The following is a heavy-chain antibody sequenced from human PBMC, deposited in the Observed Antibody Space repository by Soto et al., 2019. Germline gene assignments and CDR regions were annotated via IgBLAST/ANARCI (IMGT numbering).Heavy chain of an antibody. CDR2: IYYGGSI. J-gene: IGHJ5*02. Sequence: PSETLSLTCSVSGGSISSGYWTWIRQPPGKGLEWIGYIYYGGSINYNPSLKSRVIISVDTAKNQFSLRLSPVSAADTAAYYCTGAYYDVSGYSLDPWGQGTSVTVSS. D-gene: IGHD3-22*01. CDR1: GGSISSGY. CDR3: TGAYYDVSGYSLDP. V-gene: IGHV4-59*01.